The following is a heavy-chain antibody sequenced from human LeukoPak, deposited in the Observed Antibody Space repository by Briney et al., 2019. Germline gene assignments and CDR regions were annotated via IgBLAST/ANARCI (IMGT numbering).Heavy chain of an antibody. D-gene: IGHD1-26*01. V-gene: IGHV4-59*01. CDR2: IYYSGST. CDR1: GGSISSYY. CDR3: ARNSGSYLDY. J-gene: IGHJ4*02. Sequence: SETLSLTCTVSGGSISSYYWSWIRQPPGKGLEWIGYIYYSGSTNYNPSLKSRVTISVDTSKNQSSLKLSSVTAADTAVYYCARNSGSYLDYWGQGTLVTVSS.